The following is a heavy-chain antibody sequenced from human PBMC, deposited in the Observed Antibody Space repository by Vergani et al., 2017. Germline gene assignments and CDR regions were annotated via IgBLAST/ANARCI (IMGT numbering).Heavy chain of an antibody. CDR3: AKVGRSEVAGTFGAFDI. Sequence: QVQLQQWGAGLLKPSETLSLTCAVYGGSSSGYYWSWFRQPPGKGLEWIGEINHSGSTNYNPSLKSRVTISVDTSKNQFSLKLSSVIAADTAVYYCAKVGRSEVAGTFGAFDIWGQGTMVTVSS. D-gene: IGHD6-19*01. CDR2: INHSGST. J-gene: IGHJ3*02. V-gene: IGHV4-34*01. CDR1: GGSSSGYY.